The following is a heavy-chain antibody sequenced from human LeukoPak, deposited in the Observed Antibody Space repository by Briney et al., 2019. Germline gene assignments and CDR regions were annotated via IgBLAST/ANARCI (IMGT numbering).Heavy chain of an antibody. CDR1: GGSISSGSYY. CDR2: IYTSGST. CDR3: ARGSYYVDV. Sequence: SETLSLTCTVSGGSISSGSYYWSWIRQPAGKGLEWIGRIYTSGSTNYNPSLKSRVTISVDTSENQFSLKLSSVTAADTAVYYCARGSYYVDVWGKGTTVTVSS. J-gene: IGHJ6*03. V-gene: IGHV4-61*02.